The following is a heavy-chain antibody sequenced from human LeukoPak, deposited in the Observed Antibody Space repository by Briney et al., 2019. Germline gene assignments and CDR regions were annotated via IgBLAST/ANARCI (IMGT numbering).Heavy chain of an antibody. CDR3: SKDKPGAPHCSGNNCFHAFDS. CDR1: GFTFDYYA. J-gene: IGHJ3*02. V-gene: IGHV3-23*01. CDR2: ISASAADT. D-gene: IGHD2-15*01. Sequence: PGGYLRLSCAASGFTFDYYAMTWLRQAPGTGLEWVSAISASAADTYYPDSVRGRFIVSRDNSKNTLYLQMNRLRAEDTAVYFCSKDKPGAPHCSGNNCFHAFDSWGQGTMVTVS.